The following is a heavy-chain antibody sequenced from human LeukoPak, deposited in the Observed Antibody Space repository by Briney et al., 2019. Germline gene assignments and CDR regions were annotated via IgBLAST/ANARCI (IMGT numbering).Heavy chain of an antibody. V-gene: IGHV3-23*01. CDR1: GFNIGSYL. Sequence: QTGGSLRLSCAASGFNIGSYLMSWVRQAPGKGLEWVSAIIGSGGGSYYADSVKGRFTISRDNSKNTLYLQMNSLRAEDTAVYYCAKGGFDFVEVAYFDYWDQGTLVTVSS. CDR3: AKGGFDFVEVAYFDY. J-gene: IGHJ4*02. CDR2: IIGSGGGS. D-gene: IGHD5-12*01.